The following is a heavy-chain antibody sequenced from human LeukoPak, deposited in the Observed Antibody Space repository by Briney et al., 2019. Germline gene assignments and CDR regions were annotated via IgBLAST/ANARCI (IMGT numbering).Heavy chain of an antibody. J-gene: IGHJ4*02. V-gene: IGHV3-30*18. Sequence: PGGSLRLSCAASGFTFSSYGMHWVRQAPGKGLEWVAVISYDGSNKYYADSVKGRFTISRDNSKNTLYLQMNSLRAEDTAVYYCANGQLEYYFDYWGQGTLVTVSS. D-gene: IGHD1-1*01. CDR3: ANGQLEYYFDY. CDR2: ISYDGSNK. CDR1: GFTFSSYG.